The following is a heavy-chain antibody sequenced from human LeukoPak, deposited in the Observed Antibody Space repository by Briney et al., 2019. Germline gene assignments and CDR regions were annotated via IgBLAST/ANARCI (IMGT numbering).Heavy chain of an antibody. CDR1: GGTFSSYA. D-gene: IGHD1-7*01. J-gene: IGHJ5*02. CDR2: IIPIFGTA. V-gene: IGHV1-69*13. CDR3: ARGPRNWNYVWAWFDP. Sequence: SVTVSCTASGGTFSSYAISWVRQAPGQGLEWMGGIIPIFGTANYAQKFQGRVTITADESTSTAYMELSSLRSEDTAVYYCARGPRNWNYVWAWFDPWGQGTLVTVSS.